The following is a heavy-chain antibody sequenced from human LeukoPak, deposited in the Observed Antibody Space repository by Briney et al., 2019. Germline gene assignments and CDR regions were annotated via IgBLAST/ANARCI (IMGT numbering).Heavy chain of an antibody. D-gene: IGHD1-1*01. J-gene: IGHJ4*02. CDR3: AKDYNAFDF. V-gene: IGHV3-23*01. CDR2: ISGSGSRT. Sequence: GGSLRLSCAASGFTLRTYAMSWVRQAPGKGLEWVSAISGSGSRTYYADSVKARFTVSRDNSKNILYLQMHSLTVEDTAIYFCAKDYNAFDFWGQGTLVTVSS. CDR1: GFTLRTYA.